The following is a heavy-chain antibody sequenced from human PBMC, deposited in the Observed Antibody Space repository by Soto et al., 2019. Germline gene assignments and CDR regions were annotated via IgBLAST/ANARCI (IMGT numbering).Heavy chain of an antibody. CDR2: ISGSGGST. V-gene: IGHV3-23*01. Sequence: GESLKISCAASGFTFSSYAMSWVRQAPGKGLEWVSAISGSGGSTYYADSVKGRFTISRDNSKNTLYLQMNSLRAEDTAVYYCAKDQVRGVHWFDPWGQGTLVTVSS. CDR1: GFTFSSYA. CDR3: AKDQVRGVHWFDP. J-gene: IGHJ5*02. D-gene: IGHD3-10*01.